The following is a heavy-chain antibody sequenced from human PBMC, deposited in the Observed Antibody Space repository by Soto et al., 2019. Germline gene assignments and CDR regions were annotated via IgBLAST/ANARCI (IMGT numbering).Heavy chain of an antibody. CDR2: IYYSGST. V-gene: IGHV4-31*03. J-gene: IGHJ5*02. CDR1: GDSVSSAGYY. Sequence: QVQLEQSGPGLVKPSQTLSLTCTVSGDSVSSAGYYWSWIRQHPGQGLEWIGYIYYSGSTFYNPSLKSRVAMSLDRSKNQLSLKLKSVTAADTAVYYCVRSGVSGVVISSKWFDPWGQGTLVTVSS. CDR3: VRSGVSGVVISSKWFDP. D-gene: IGHD3-3*01.